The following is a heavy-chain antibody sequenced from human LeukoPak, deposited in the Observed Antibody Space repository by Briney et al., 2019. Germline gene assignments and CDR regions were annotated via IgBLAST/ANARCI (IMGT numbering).Heavy chain of an antibody. CDR3: ARHSSSWPHFDY. CDR1: GYTFTGYY. V-gene: IGHV1-2*02. Sequence: ASVKVSCKASGYTFTGYYMHWVRQAPGQGLEWMGWINPNSGGTNYAQKFQGRATMTRDTSISTAYMELSRLRSDDTAVYYCARHSSSWPHFDYWGQGTLVTVSS. CDR2: INPNSGGT. D-gene: IGHD6-13*01. J-gene: IGHJ4*02.